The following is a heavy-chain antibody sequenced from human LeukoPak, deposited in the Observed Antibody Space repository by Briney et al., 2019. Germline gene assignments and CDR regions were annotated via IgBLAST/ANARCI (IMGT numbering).Heavy chain of an antibody. D-gene: IGHD2-15*01. V-gene: IGHV3-21*01. J-gene: IGHJ4*02. Sequence: PGGSLRLFCGASGFTVSNNYMHWVRQAPGKGLEWVSSISSTSTYMYYADSVKGRFTISRDNAKNSLFLQMNSLRAEDTAVYYCARNTFCSSSSCQTALDYWGQGTLVTVSS. CDR3: ARNTFCSSSSCQTALDY. CDR2: ISSTSTYM. CDR1: GFTVSNNY.